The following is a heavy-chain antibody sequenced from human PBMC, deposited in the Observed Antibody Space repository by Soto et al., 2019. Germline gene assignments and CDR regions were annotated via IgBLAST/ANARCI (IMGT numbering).Heavy chain of an antibody. D-gene: IGHD3-22*01. CDR1: GFTFSIYA. J-gene: IGHJ4*02. CDR2: IGGSGGDT. V-gene: IGHV3-23*01. Sequence: GSLRLPCAASGFTFSIYAMSWVRQAPGKGLEWVSTIGGSGGDTTYADFVRGRFTVSRDNSRNTLYLQMNSLRAEDTAIYYCAKDAPGSGWLSDYWGRGTLVTVSS. CDR3: AKDAPGSGWLSDY.